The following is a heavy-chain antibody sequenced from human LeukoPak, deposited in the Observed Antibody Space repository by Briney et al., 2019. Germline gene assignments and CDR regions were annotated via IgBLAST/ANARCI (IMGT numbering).Heavy chain of an antibody. D-gene: IGHD1-26*01. CDR1: GFTFNNYA. Sequence: PGGSLRLSXAASGFTFNNYAMNWVRQAPGKGLEWVSSVSESGDNTHYADSVKGRFTISRDNSQNTLHLQMNSLRAEDTAVYYCAKQWVDCWGQGVLVTVSS. CDR2: VSESGDNT. J-gene: IGHJ4*02. V-gene: IGHV3-23*01. CDR3: AKQWVDC.